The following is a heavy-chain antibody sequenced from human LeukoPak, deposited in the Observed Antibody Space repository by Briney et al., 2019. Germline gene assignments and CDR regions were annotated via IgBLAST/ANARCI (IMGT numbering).Heavy chain of an antibody. CDR1: GFSFSSYS. V-gene: IGHV3-48*02. CDR2: ISSSSSTI. CDR3: ATDTVMVYDY. Sequence: GGSLGLSCAASGFSFSSYSMNWVRQAPGKGLEWVSYISSSSSTIYYADSVKGRFTISRDNAENSLYLQMNSLRDEDTAVYYCATDTVMVYDYWGQGTLVTVSS. J-gene: IGHJ4*02. D-gene: IGHD5-18*01.